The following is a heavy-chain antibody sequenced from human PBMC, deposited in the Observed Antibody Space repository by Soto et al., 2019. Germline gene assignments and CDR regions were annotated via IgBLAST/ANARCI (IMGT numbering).Heavy chain of an antibody. V-gene: IGHV1-69*13. J-gene: IGHJ6*02. CDR3: AAVVVPAAMVYYYYGMDV. Sequence: SVKVSCKASGGTFSSYAISWVRQAPGQGLEWMGGIIPIFGTANYAQKFQGRVTITADESTSTAYMELSSLRSEDTAVYYCAAVVVPAAMVYYYYGMDVWGQGTTVTVSS. CDR2: IIPIFGTA. CDR1: GGTFSSYA. D-gene: IGHD2-2*01.